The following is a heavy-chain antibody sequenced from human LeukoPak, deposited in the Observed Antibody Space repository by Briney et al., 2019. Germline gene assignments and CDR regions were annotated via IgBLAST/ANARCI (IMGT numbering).Heavy chain of an antibody. Sequence: PSETLSVTCTVTGGSFNNYYWNWIGQPAGKGLDGVGRIYASGNTNYNTSLRSRGAMSVDPSKNQIPLELATVTAADPGVDFVVRDYGDYIFPYSGQRSLVTASS. CDR2: IYASGNT. D-gene: IGHD4-17*01. J-gene: IGHJ4*02. CDR3: VRDYGDYIFPY. V-gene: IGHV4-4*07. CDR1: GGSFNNYY.